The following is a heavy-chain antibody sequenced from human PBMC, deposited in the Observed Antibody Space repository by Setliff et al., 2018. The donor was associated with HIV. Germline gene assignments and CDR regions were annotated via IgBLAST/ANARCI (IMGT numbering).Heavy chain of an antibody. CDR1: KFPLSDLWMYW. CDR2: INHDGSII. D-gene: IGHD7-27*01. CDR3: ATITWGLFDY. Sequence: LSCADAKFPLSDLWMYWMHWIRQVPGKGLMWVAAINHDGSIIKYADSVKGRFTISRDDAKNTVYLQMNSLRGDDTAVYYCATITWGLFDYWGQGKLVTVSS. J-gene: IGHJ4*02. V-gene: IGHV3-74*03.